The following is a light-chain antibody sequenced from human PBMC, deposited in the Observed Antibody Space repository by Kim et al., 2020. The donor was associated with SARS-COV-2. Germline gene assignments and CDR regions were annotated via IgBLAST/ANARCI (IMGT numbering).Light chain of an antibody. CDR3: LQHHTYPYT. CDR2: ASS. V-gene: IGKV1-17*03. CDR1: QDINIY. Sequence: SASVGDRVTIPCRASQDINIYLSWFQQKPGKVPKRLIYASSSLQGGVPSRFSGSGSGTEFTLTISGLQPEDFATYYCLQHHTYPYTFGQGTKLEI. J-gene: IGKJ2*01.